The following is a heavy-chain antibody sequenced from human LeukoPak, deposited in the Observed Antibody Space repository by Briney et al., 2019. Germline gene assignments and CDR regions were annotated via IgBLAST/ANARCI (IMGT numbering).Heavy chain of an antibody. CDR2: IIPIFGTA. V-gene: IGHV1-69*01. Sequence: SVKVSCKASGGTFSSYAISWVRQAPGQGLEWMGGIIPIFGTANYAQKLQGRVTITADESTSTAYMELSSLRSEDTAVYYCARGIAAAGSFDYWGQGTLVTVSS. CDR3: ARGIAAAGSFDY. J-gene: IGHJ4*02. CDR1: GGTFSSYA. D-gene: IGHD6-13*01.